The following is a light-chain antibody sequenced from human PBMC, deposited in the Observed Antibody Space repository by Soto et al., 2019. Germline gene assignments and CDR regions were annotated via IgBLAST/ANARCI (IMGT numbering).Light chain of an antibody. CDR2: GAS. CDR3: QQYGSSPFT. V-gene: IGKV3-20*01. Sequence: ESVLTQSPGTLSMSPGERATLSCRASQSVSSSYSAWYQQKPGQAPRLLIYGASRRATGIPDRFSGSGSGTAFTFTISRLEPEDFAVSYGQQYGSSPFTFGPGTKVDIK. J-gene: IGKJ3*01. CDR1: QSVSSSY.